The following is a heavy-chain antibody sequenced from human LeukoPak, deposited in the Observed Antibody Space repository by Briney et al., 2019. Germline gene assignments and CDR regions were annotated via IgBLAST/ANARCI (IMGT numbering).Heavy chain of an antibody. CDR2: MNPNSGNT. Sequence: ASVKVSCKASGYTFTSYDINWVRRATGQGLEWMGWMNPNSGNTGYAQKFQGRVTMTRNTSISTAYMELSSLRSEDTAVYYCARGRYSSSWWGARYFDYWGQGTLVTVSS. CDR3: ARGRYSSSWWGARYFDY. J-gene: IGHJ4*02. V-gene: IGHV1-8*01. D-gene: IGHD6-13*01. CDR1: GYTFTSYD.